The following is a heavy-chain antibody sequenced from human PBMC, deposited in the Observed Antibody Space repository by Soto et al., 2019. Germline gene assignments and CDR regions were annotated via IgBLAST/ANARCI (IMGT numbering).Heavy chain of an antibody. CDR3: AKKRVLVPAMYHFDY. Sequence: GGPMILSCAASEFPFRSYSMNWVRQDPGKGLEWVSIISGDGGTTSYADSVKGRFTISRDNSKNTLYLQMNSLRAEDTAVYYCAKKRVLVPAMYHFDYWGQGTLVTVSS. CDR2: ISGDGGTT. D-gene: IGHD2-2*01. J-gene: IGHJ4*02. V-gene: IGHV3-23*01. CDR1: EFPFRSYS.